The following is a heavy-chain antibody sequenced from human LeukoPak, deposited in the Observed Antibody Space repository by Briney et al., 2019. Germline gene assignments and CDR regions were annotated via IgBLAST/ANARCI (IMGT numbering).Heavy chain of an antibody. J-gene: IGHJ5*02. CDR2: ISFDGTTK. CDR3: AREWYGNWFDP. D-gene: IGHD2-15*01. V-gene: IGHV3-30*03. Sequence: GRSLRLSCAASGFTFSSYGMHWVRQAPGKGLEWMAHISFDGTTKFFADSVKGRFAISRDNSKNTLYLQMNSLRAEDTAVYYCAREWYGNWFDPWGQGTLVTVSS. CDR1: GFTFSSYG.